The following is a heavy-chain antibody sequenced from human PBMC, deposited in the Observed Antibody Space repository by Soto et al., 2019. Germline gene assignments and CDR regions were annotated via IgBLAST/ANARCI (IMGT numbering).Heavy chain of an antibody. CDR3: AKDTRDYYEAAFDM. J-gene: IGHJ3*02. Sequence: SLRLSCAASGFTFYDYAMHLVRQSPGKGLEWVSGISSNSGSIGYADSVKGRFTISRDNAKNSLYLQMNGLRAEDTALYYCAKDTRDYYEAAFDMWGQGTMVTVSS. CDR1: GFTFYDYA. CDR2: ISSNSGSI. D-gene: IGHD3-22*01. V-gene: IGHV3-9*01.